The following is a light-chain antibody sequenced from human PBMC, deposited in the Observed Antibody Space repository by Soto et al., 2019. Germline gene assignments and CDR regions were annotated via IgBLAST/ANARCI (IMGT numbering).Light chain of an antibody. CDR2: DVS. CDR3: SSWTRSSTVV. CDR1: SSDVGAYKF. Sequence: QSALTQPASVSGSPGQSITISCTGTSSDVGAYKFVTWYQQHPGKAPKLMIYDVSNRPSGVSNRFSGSKSGNTASLTISGLKAEDEADYYCSSWTRSSTVVFGGGTKLTVL. V-gene: IGLV2-14*03. J-gene: IGLJ2*01.